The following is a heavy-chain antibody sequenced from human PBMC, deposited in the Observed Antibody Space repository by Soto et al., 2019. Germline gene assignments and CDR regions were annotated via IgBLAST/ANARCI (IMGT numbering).Heavy chain of an antibody. J-gene: IGHJ4*02. Sequence: QVQLVQSGAEVKKPGASVKVSCKASGYTFTSYGITWVRQAPGQGLEWMGWISAYNDNTNYAQKFQSRVTMTTDTSMSTGYMELMSLRSDDMALYYCASYQRYYYDGVGFYRWDYWGQGALVNVSS. D-gene: IGHD3-22*01. CDR3: ASYQRYYYDGVGFYRWDY. CDR2: ISAYNDNT. CDR1: GYTFTSYG. V-gene: IGHV1-18*03.